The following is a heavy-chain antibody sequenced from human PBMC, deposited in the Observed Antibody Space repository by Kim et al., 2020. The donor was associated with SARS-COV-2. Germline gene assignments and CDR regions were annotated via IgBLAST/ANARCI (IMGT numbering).Heavy chain of an antibody. Sequence: SGPTLVNPTQTLTLTCTFSGFSLSTSGVGVGWIRQPPGKALEWLALIYWDDDKRYSPSLKSRLTITKDTSKNQVVLTMTNMDPVDTATYYCAHSDDYGDYDVGGWYFDLWGSGTLVTVSS. D-gene: IGHD4-17*01. CDR3: AHSDDYGDYDVGGWYFDL. CDR1: GFSLSTSGVG. J-gene: IGHJ2*01. V-gene: IGHV2-5*02. CDR2: IYWDDDK.